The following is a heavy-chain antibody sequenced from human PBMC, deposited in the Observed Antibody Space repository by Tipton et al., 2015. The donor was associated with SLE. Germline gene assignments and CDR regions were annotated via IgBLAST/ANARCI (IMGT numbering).Heavy chain of an antibody. CDR1: GYIFSTYA. V-gene: IGHV7-4-1*02. J-gene: IGHJ6*02. D-gene: IGHD1-14*01. CDR2: INTNTGNP. CDR3: ARGTSGVQYYFYYYGMDV. Sequence: QSGPEVKKPGASVKVSCKASGYIFSTYAMNWVRQAPGQGLEWMGWINTNTGNPTYAQGFTGRFVFSLDTSVGTAYLQISGLKAEDTAVYYCARGTSGVQYYFYYYGMDVWGQGTTVTVSS.